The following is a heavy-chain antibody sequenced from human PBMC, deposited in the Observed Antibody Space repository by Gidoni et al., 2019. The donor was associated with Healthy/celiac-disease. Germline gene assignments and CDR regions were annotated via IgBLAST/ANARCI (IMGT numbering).Heavy chain of an antibody. CDR1: GFTFSRYA. V-gene: IGHV3-64D*06. CDR3: VSPPLYCSSTSCPNDAFDI. J-gene: IGHJ3*02. D-gene: IGHD2-2*01. CDR2: ISSNGGST. Sequence: EVQLVESGGGLVQPGGSLRLSCSASGFTFSRYAMPWVRQAPGKGLEYVSAISSNGGSTYYADSVKGRFTISRDNSKNTLYLQMSSLRAEDTAVYYCVSPPLYCSSTSCPNDAFDIWGQGTMVTVSS.